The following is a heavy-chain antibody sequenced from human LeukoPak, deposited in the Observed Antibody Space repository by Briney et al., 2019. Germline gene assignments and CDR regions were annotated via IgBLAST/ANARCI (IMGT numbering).Heavy chain of an antibody. D-gene: IGHD6-19*01. Sequence: NPSETLSLTCTVSGGSISDYYWSWIRQAPGKGLEWIGYIYYSGSTNYNPSLKSRVTISVDTSKNQFSLKLSSVTAADTAVYYCARAHSSGWLVDYWGQGTLVTVS. CDR2: IYYSGST. CDR1: GGSISDYY. CDR3: ARAHSSGWLVDY. V-gene: IGHV4-59*01. J-gene: IGHJ4*02.